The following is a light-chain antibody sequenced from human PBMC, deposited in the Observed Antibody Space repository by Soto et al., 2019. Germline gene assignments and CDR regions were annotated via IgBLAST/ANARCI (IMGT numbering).Light chain of an antibody. CDR2: EVS. CDR1: TGDIGTYNY. V-gene: IGLV2-14*01. Sequence: QSALTQPASVSGSPGQSITISCTGTTGDIGTYNYVSWYQHHPDKAPRLMIYEVSNRPSGVSHRISGSKSGNTASLTISGLPAEDEADYYCTSFTNSRTVVFGGGTKLTVL. J-gene: IGLJ3*02. CDR3: TSFTNSRTVV.